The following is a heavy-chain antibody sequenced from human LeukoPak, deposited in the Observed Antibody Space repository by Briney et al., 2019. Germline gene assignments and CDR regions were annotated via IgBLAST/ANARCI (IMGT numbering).Heavy chain of an antibody. J-gene: IGHJ3*02. Sequence: GGSLRLSCEASGFTFSAYAMNWVRQAPGKGLEWVSSIKSDSSHISYANSVRGRFTISRDNGQNSLYLQINSLRVEDTAVYYCARGVVPAAFDIWGQGTMVTVSS. CDR1: GFTFSAYA. CDR3: ARGVVPAAFDI. CDR2: IKSDSSHI. D-gene: IGHD2-2*01. V-gene: IGHV3-21*01.